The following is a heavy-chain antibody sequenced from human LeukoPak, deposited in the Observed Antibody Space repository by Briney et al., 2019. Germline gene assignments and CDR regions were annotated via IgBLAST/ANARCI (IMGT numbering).Heavy chain of an antibody. CDR3: AKGAGSPYYFDY. J-gene: IGHJ4*02. CDR1: GFTFSSYA. D-gene: IGHD1-1*01. Sequence: PGGSLRLSCAASGFTFSSYAMTWVRQAPGKGLESVSLIRDFGGSTYYADSVKGRFTISRDNSKNTLYKQMNSLRDEDTTVYYCAKGAGSPYYFDYWGQGTLVTVSS. V-gene: IGHV3-23*01. CDR2: IRDFGGST.